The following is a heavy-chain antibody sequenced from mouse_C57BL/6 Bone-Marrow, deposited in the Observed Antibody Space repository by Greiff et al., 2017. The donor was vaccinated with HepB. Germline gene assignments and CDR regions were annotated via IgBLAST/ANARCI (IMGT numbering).Heavy chain of an antibody. CDR3: ARSTVVRDNPYAMDY. Sequence: QVQLQQSGAELVRPGASVKLSCKASGYTFTDYYINWVKQRPGQGLEWIARIYPGSGNTYYNEKFKGKATLTAEKSSSTAYMQLSSLTSEDSAVYFCARSTVVRDNPYAMDYWGQGTSVTVSS. D-gene: IGHD1-1*01. CDR1: GYTFTDYY. V-gene: IGHV1-76*01. CDR2: IYPGSGNT. J-gene: IGHJ4*01.